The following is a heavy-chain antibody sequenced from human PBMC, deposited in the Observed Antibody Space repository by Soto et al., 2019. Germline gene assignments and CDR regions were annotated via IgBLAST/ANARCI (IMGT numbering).Heavy chain of an antibody. D-gene: IGHD7-27*01. CDR3: ARDETGDSYYYYYGMDV. V-gene: IGHV1-69*01. CDR1: GGTFNIYN. CDR2: ILPIFGTT. Sequence: QVQLVQSGAEVKKPGSLVKVSCKASGGTFNIYNINWVRQAPGQGLEWMGGILPIFGTTNYAQRFQGRLTIIADDSTSTAYMELSSLRSEDTAVYYCARDETGDSYYYYYGMDVWGQGTTVTVTS. J-gene: IGHJ6*02.